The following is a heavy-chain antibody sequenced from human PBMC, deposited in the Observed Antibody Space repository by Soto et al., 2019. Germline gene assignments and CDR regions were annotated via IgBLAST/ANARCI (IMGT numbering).Heavy chain of an antibody. V-gene: IGHV3-23*01. CDR2: ISGSGGST. Sequence: GGSLRLSCAASGFTFSSYAMSWVRQAPGKGLEWVSAISGSGGSTYYADSVKGRFTISRDNSKNTLYLQMNSLRAEDTAVYYCAKMRVRYCSSTSCNYFDYWGQGTLVTVSS. CDR3: AKMRVRYCSSTSCNYFDY. J-gene: IGHJ4*02. CDR1: GFTFSSYA. D-gene: IGHD2-2*01.